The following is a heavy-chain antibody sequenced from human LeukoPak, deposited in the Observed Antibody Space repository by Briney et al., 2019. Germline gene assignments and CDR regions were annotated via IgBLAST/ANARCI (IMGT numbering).Heavy chain of an antibody. CDR3: ARFSSSSSVFDY. V-gene: IGHV3-9*01. CDR2: ISWNSGSI. D-gene: IGHD6-6*01. Sequence: GRSLRLSCAASGFTFDDYAMHWVRQAPGKGLEGVSGISWNSGSIGYADSVKGRFTISRDNAKNSLYLQMNSLRAEDTALYYCARFSSSSSVFDYWGQGTLVTVSS. J-gene: IGHJ4*02. CDR1: GFTFDDYA.